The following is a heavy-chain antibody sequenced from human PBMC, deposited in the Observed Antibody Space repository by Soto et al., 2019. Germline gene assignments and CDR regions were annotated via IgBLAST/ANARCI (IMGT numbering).Heavy chain of an antibody. V-gene: IGHV1-69*01. Sequence: QVQLVQSGAEVKKPGSSLKVSCKASGGTFISYAISWVRQAPGQGLEWMGGIIPIFGTANYAQKFQGRVTITADESTGTAYMELSSLRSEDTAVYYCARDMGIAAAGPPTWFDPWGQGTLVTVSS. CDR3: ARDMGIAAAGPPTWFDP. J-gene: IGHJ5*02. D-gene: IGHD6-13*01. CDR2: IIPIFGTA. CDR1: GGTFISYA.